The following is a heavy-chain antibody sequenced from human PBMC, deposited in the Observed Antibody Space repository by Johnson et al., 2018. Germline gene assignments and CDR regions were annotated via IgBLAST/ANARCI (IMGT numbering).Heavy chain of an antibody. D-gene: IGHD5-18*01. Sequence: QVQLVQSGGGVVQPGRSLRLSCAASGFTFSSYGMHWVRQAPGKVLEWVAVISYDGSNKYYADSVKGRFTISRDNSKNTLYLQMNSLRAEDTAVYYCAKENKGSSYAIYYYYYMDVGGKGTTVTVSS. CDR2: ISYDGSNK. V-gene: IGHV3-30*18. CDR1: GFTFSSYG. CDR3: AKENKGSSYAIYYYYYMDV. J-gene: IGHJ6*03.